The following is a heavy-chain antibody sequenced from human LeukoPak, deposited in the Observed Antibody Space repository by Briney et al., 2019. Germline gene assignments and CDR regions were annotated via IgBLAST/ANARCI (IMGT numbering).Heavy chain of an antibody. Sequence: SETLSPTCTVSGGSISSYYWSWIRQPPGKGLGWIGYIYYSGSTNYNPSLKSRVTISVDTSKNQFSLKLSSVTAADTAVYYCAGSVGSGYYGYYYYYYYMDVWGKGTTVTVSS. D-gene: IGHD3-3*01. CDR3: AGSVGSGYYGYYYYYYYMDV. V-gene: IGHV4-59*01. CDR2: IYYSGST. CDR1: GGSISSYY. J-gene: IGHJ6*03.